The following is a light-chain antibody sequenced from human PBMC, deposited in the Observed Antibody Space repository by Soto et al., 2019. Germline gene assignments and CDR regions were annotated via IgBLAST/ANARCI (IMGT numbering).Light chain of an antibody. CDR1: SSDVGADNY. CDR2: DIS. J-gene: IGLJ1*01. CDR3: QSYASSLTAYV. V-gene: IGLV1-40*01. Sequence: QSVLTQPPSVSGAPGQTVTISCTGSSSDVGADNYVHWYQQHPGTAPKLIIYDISNRPSGVSNRFSGSKSGNSASLAISGLQAEDEADYYCQSYASSLTAYVFGTGTKLTVL.